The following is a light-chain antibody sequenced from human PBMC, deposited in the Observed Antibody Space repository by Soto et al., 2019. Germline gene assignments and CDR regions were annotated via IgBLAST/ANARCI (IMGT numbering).Light chain of an antibody. CDR3: CSYTSSSTYV. J-gene: IGLJ1*01. CDR1: SSDVGAYNY. V-gene: IGLV2-14*01. CDR2: DVS. Sequence: QSALTQPASVSGSPGQSITISCTGTSSDVGAYNYVSWFQQYPGKAPKLIIYDVSNRPSGVSNRFSGSKSGNTASLTISGLQAEDEADYSCCSYTSSSTYVFGTGTKLTVL.